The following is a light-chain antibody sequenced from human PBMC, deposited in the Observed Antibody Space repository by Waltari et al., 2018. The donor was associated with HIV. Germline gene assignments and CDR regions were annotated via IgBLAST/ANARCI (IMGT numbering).Light chain of an antibody. CDR2: YDT. Sequence: SYVLTQPPSVSVAPGQTARISCEGDNIGSKSVHWYQQKPGQAPVLVVYYDTDRPSGIPERFSGSNSGNTAILIISGVEAGDEADYYCHVWDSFSDHRVFGGGTELTVL. CDR1: NIGSKS. J-gene: IGLJ2*01. CDR3: HVWDSFSDHRV. V-gene: IGLV3-21*02.